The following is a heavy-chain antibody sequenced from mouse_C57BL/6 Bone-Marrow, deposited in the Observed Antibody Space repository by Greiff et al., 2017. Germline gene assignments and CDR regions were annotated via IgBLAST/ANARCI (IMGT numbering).Heavy chain of an antibody. CDR2: IRSKSSNYAT. D-gene: IGHD1-1*01. V-gene: IGHV10-3*01. Sequence: GGGLVQPKGSLKLSCAASGFTFNTYAMHWVRQAPGKGLEWVARIRSKSSNYATYYADSVKDRLTISRDDSQSMLYLQMNNLKTEDTAVYYGVRENGSGAMDYWGQGTSVTVSS. CDR1: GFTFNTYA. CDR3: VRENGSGAMDY. J-gene: IGHJ4*01.